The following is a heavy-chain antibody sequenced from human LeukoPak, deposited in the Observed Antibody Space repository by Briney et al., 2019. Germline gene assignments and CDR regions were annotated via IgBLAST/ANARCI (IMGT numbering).Heavy chain of an antibody. CDR2: VYYTGAS. CDR3: ARGAPPQN. J-gene: IGHJ4*02. V-gene: IGHV4-39*07. CDR1: GGSISSSSYY. Sequence: SETLSLTCTVSGGSISSSSYYWGWIRQPPGKGLEWIGSVYYTGASYYNPSLKSRVTISIDTSKKHFSLKLTSVTAADTAVYYCARGAPPQNWGQGTLVTVST.